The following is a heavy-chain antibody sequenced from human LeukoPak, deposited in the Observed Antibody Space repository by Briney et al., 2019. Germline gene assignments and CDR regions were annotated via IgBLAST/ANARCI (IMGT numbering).Heavy chain of an antibody. V-gene: IGHV1-2*02. J-gene: IGHJ5*02. D-gene: IGHD2-15*01. Sequence: ASVKVSCKASGYTFTAYYMHWVRQAPGQGLAWMGWIDSKNGDTKYAQKFQSRLTITRDTSIGIAYMELRSLTSDDTAVYCASEAYCSGGRCSVQRVASWGQGTPVTVSS. CDR2: IDSKNGDT. CDR1: GYTFTAYY. CDR3: ASEAYCSGGRCSVQRVAS.